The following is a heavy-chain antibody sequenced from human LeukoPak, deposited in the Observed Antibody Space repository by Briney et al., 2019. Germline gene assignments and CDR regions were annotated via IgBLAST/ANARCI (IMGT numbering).Heavy chain of an antibody. J-gene: IGHJ4*02. CDR1: GGSISSYY. V-gene: IGHV4-39*01. CDR2: IYYSGST. CDR3: ARLSGVWFGASFDY. D-gene: IGHD3-10*01. Sequence: SETLSLTCTVSGGSISSYYWGWIRQPPGKGLEWIGSIYYSGSTYYNPSLKSRVTISVDTSKNQFSLKLSSVTAADTAVYYCARLSGVWFGASFDYWGQGTLVTVSS.